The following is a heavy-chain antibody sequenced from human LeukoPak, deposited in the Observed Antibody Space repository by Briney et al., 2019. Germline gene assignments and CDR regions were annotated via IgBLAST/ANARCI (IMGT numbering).Heavy chain of an antibody. CDR2: INPKKGDT. Sequence: GASVKVSCRSSGYTFIDYFVHCVRQAPGQGLEWMGWINPKKGDTTYAQSFQGRVTMTRDTSISAAYMELNSLRSDDTAVYYCARGYEYGWFDPWGQGTLVTVSS. V-gene: IGHV1-2*02. CDR3: ARGYEYGWFDP. CDR1: GYTFIDYF. D-gene: IGHD3-16*01. J-gene: IGHJ5*02.